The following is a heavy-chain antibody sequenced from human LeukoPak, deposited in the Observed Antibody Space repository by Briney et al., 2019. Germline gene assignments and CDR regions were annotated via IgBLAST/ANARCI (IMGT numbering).Heavy chain of an antibody. CDR3: AIQYSTTLSYYFDY. J-gene: IGHJ4*02. D-gene: IGHD6-6*01. V-gene: IGHV3-30*02. CDR1: GFSFSTYA. CDR2: IRYDGSNK. Sequence: GGSLRLSCEASGFSFSTYAMHWVRQAPGKGLEWVAFIRYDGSNKYYADSVKGRFTISRDNSKYTLYLQMSSLLPEDTAVYYCAIQYSTTLSYYFDYWGQGTLVTVSS.